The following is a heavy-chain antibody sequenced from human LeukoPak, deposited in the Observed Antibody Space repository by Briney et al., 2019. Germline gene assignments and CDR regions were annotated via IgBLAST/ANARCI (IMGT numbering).Heavy chain of an antibody. CDR3: AHRPHYAGSGSYSFQH. V-gene: IGHV2-5*02. J-gene: IGHJ1*01. Sequence: SGPTLVNPSQTLTLTCNFCGFSLRTSGVGVGWIRQPPGKALEWLTFSFWDDDKRYSPSLKSRLTITKDTSKNQVVLTMTNLDPVDTATYYCAHRPHYAGSGSYSFQHWGQGTLVTVSS. CDR1: GFSLRTSGVG. D-gene: IGHD3-10*01. CDR2: SFWDDDK.